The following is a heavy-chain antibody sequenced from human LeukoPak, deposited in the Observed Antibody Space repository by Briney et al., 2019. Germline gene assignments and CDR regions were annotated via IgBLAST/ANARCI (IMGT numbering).Heavy chain of an antibody. V-gene: IGHV4-4*02. D-gene: IGHD3-22*01. CDR3: ARGSGGYYDSSGYSHYYYMDV. CDR1: GGSISSSDW. J-gene: IGHJ6*03. CDR2: IYHSGST. Sequence: PSGTLSLTCAVSGGSISSSDWWSLVRQPPGEGLEWIGEIYHSGSTNYNPSLKSLVTISVDKSKNQFSLKLSSVTAADTAVYYCARGSGGYYDSSGYSHYYYMDVWGKGTTVTVSS.